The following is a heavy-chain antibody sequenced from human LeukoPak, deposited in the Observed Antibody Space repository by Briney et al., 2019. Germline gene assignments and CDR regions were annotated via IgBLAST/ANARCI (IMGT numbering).Heavy chain of an antibody. J-gene: IGHJ4*02. V-gene: IGHV1-46*01. D-gene: IGHD5-18*01. CDR2: INPSDGKT. CDR1: GYTFTNYY. CDR3: AREIGPRQLHLWGSAFDY. Sequence: ASVKVSCKASGYTFTNYYMHWVRQAPGQGLEWMGIINPSDGKTSYAQKFQGRVTMTRDTSTSTVYTELSSLRSEDTAVYYCAREIGPRQLHLWGSAFDYWGQGTLVTVSS.